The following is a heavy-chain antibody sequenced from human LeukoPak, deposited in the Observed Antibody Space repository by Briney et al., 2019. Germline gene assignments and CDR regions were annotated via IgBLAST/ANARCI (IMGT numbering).Heavy chain of an antibody. Sequence: ASVKVSCKASGYTFTSYGISWVRQAPGQGLEWMGWISAYNGNTNYAQKFQGRVTMTTDTSTSTVYMELRSLRSDDTAVYYCARDRFPGKAAAGQNLNNWFDPWGQGTLVTVSS. V-gene: IGHV1-18*01. J-gene: IGHJ5*02. CDR3: ARDRFPGKAAAGQNLNNWFDP. D-gene: IGHD6-13*01. CDR2: ISAYNGNT. CDR1: GYTFTSYG.